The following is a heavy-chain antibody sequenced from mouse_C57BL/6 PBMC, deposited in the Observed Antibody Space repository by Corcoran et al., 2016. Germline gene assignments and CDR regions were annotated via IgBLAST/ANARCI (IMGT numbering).Heavy chain of an antibody. Sequence: QIQLQQSGPELVKPGASVKISCKASGYTFTDYYINWVKQRPGQGLEWLGWIYPGSGNTKYNEKFKGKATLTVDTSSSTAYMQLSSLTSEDSAVYFCARQQIYYGNPYAMEYWGQGTSVTVSS. CDR3: ARQQIYYGNPYAMEY. CDR2: IYPGSGNT. V-gene: IGHV1-84*01. CDR1: GYTFTDYY. J-gene: IGHJ4*01. D-gene: IGHD2-1*01.